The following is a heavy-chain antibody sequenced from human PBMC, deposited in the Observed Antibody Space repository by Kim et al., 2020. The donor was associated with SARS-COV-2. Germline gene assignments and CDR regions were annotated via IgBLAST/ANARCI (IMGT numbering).Heavy chain of an antibody. J-gene: IGHJ4*02. D-gene: IGHD5-18*01. CDR3: ASGRGYSYGGWDY. V-gene: IGHV3-30*01. Sequence: DGSVKRRFTMSRDNSKNKLYLQVNSLSAMDTAVYYCASGRGYSYGGWDYWGQGTLVSVSA.